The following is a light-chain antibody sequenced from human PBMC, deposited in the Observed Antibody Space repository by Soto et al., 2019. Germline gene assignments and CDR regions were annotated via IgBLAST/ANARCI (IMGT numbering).Light chain of an antibody. Sequence: DVQMTQSPSTLYASVGDTVTITCRASQSIGSMLAWYQQKPGRAPNLLLDKASTGESGVPSRFSGRGAGTEFTLTISSLQAEDFATYYCQQYDSYPHSLGQGTNLQI. CDR1: QSIGSM. CDR2: KAS. J-gene: IGKJ2*01. CDR3: QQYDSYPHS. V-gene: IGKV1-5*03.